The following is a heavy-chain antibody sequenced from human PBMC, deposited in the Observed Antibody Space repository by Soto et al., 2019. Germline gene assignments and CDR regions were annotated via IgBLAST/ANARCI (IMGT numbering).Heavy chain of an antibody. V-gene: IGHV1-8*01. J-gene: IGHJ4*02. D-gene: IGHD2-15*01. CDR1: GYTFTSYD. Sequence: QVQLVQSGAEVKKPGASVKVSCKASGYTFTSYDINWVRQATGQGLEWMGWMNPNSGNTGYAQKFQGRVTMTRNTPISKAYMGLSSLRTGDTAVYYCARGPPDCSGGSCYSGYWGQGTLVTVSS. CDR2: MNPNSGNT. CDR3: ARGPPDCSGGSCYSGY.